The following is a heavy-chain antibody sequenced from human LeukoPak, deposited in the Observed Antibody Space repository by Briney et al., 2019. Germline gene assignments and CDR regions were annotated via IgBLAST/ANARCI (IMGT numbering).Heavy chain of an antibody. CDR1: GYTLTELS. Sequence: GASVKVSCKVSGYTLTELSMHWVRQAPGKGLEWMGGFDPEDGETIYAQKFQGRVTMTEDTSTDTAYMELSSLRSEDTAVYYCAARDNPRGYYGMDVWGQGTTVTVSS. D-gene: IGHD1-1*01. CDR2: FDPEDGET. J-gene: IGHJ6*02. CDR3: AARDNPRGYYGMDV. V-gene: IGHV1-24*01.